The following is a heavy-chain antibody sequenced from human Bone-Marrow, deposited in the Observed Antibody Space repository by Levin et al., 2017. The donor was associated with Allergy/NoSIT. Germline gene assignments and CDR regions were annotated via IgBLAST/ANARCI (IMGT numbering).Heavy chain of an antibody. CDR3: ARGAYCGGDCYSPDY. CDR2: ISAYDDDT. CDR1: GYTFTSFA. V-gene: IGHV1-18*01. Sequence: ASVKVSCKASGYTFTSFAISWMRQAPGQGLEWMGWISAYDDDTNYAQNFQDRVTMTTDTSTNTAYMELRSLRSDDTAVYYCARGAYCGGDCYSPDYWGQGTLVTVSS. D-gene: IGHD2-21*02. J-gene: IGHJ4*02.